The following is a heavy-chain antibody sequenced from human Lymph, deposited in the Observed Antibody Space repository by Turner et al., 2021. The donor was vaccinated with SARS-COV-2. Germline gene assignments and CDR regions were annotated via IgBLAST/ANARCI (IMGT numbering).Heavy chain of an antibody. CDR2: ISSSSTYI. J-gene: IGHJ6*02. Sequence: EVQLVESGGGLVKPGVSLRPSCAAFGSPFSSHSIHWVRQAPGKGLEWVSSISSSSTYIYYADSVKGRFTISRDNAKNSLYLQMNSLRAEDTAVYYCAGQAVAGTSLGYYYYGMDVWGQGTTVTVSS. CDR3: AGQAVAGTSLGYYYYGMDV. CDR1: GSPFSSHS. D-gene: IGHD6-19*01. V-gene: IGHV3-21*01.